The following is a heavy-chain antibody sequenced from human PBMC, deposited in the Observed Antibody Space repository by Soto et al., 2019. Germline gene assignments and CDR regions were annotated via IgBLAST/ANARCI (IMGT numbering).Heavy chain of an antibody. V-gene: IGHV1-69*01. Sequence: QVQLVQSGAEVKKPGSSVKVSCKASGGTFNNYAISWVRQAPGQGLEWMGGIIPLFGTTNYAQKFQGRVTITADESTSTACMELSSLRSEDTAFYYCARPRSHYYDRSAERAFDIWGQGTMVTVSS. J-gene: IGHJ3*02. CDR2: IIPLFGTT. D-gene: IGHD3-22*01. CDR3: ARPRSHYYDRSAERAFDI. CDR1: GGTFNNYA.